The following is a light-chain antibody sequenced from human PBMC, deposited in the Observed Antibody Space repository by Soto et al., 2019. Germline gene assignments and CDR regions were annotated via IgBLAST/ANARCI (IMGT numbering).Light chain of an antibody. CDR1: SSNIGSNT. J-gene: IGLJ2*01. Sequence: QPVLTQPPSTSGTPGQRVTISCSGSSSNIGSNTVNWYQQLPGAAPKLLIYSNDQRPSGVPDRLSGSKSGTSASLAFSGLQSEDEADYYCAAWDDSLNVVVFGGGTKLDRP. CDR2: SND. V-gene: IGLV1-44*01. CDR3: AAWDDSLNVVV.